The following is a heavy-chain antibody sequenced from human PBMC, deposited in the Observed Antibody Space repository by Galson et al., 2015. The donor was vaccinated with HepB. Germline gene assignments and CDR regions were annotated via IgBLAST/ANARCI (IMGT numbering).Heavy chain of an antibody. CDR1: GFALSSYG. D-gene: IGHD6-13*01. CDR3: ARELGTSSWYYYYGMDV. Sequence: SLRLSCAASGFALSSYGMHWVRQAPGRGLEWVAVIWYDGSKKYYADPVKGRFIISRDNSKNTLYLQMNSLRAEDTAVYYCARELGTSSWYYYYGMDVWGQGTTVTVSS. V-gene: IGHV3-33*01. CDR2: IWYDGSKK. J-gene: IGHJ6*02.